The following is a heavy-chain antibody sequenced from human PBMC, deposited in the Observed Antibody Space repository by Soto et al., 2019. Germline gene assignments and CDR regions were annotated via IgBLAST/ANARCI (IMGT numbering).Heavy chain of an antibody. V-gene: IGHV1-2*04. J-gene: IGHJ4*02. CDR2: INPNSGGT. CDR3: ARERYSYAFDY. Sequence: ASVKVSCKASGYTFTGYYMHWVRQAPGQGLEWMGWINPNSGGTNYAQKFQGWVTMTRDTSISTSYMELSRLRSDDTAVYYCARERYSYAFDYWGQGTLVTGSS. D-gene: IGHD5-18*01. CDR1: GYTFTGYY.